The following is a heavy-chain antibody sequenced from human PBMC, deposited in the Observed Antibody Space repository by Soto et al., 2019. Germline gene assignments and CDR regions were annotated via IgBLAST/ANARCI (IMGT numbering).Heavy chain of an antibody. Sequence: GGSLRLSCAAPGFTFSNAWMSWVRQAPGKGLEWVGRIKSKTDGGTTDYAAPVKGRFTISRDDSKNTLYLQMNSLKTEDTAVYYCTTSPYVLRFLEWLLDYWGQGTLVTVSS. D-gene: IGHD3-3*01. CDR3: TTSPYVLRFLEWLLDY. CDR2: IKSKTDGGTT. J-gene: IGHJ4*02. V-gene: IGHV3-15*01. CDR1: GFTFSNAW.